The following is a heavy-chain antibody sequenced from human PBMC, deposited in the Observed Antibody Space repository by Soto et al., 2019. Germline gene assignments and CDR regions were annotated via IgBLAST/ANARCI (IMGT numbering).Heavy chain of an antibody. CDR2: LSSSSGAT. D-gene: IGHD2-21*01. Sequence: EVQLVESGGGLVQPGGSLRLSCAASGFALTYYNMKWVRQAPGKGLEWISDLSSSSGATYYADSVKGRFTISRDTAKNSLYLQMSSLRADGTAIYYCVRDSAYSFDYWGQGTLVTVSS. V-gene: IGHV3-48*01. CDR3: VRDSAYSFDY. CDR1: GFALTYYN. J-gene: IGHJ4*02.